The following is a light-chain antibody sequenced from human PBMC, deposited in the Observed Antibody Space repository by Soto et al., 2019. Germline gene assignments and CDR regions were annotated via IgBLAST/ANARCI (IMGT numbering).Light chain of an antibody. CDR2: EVR. CDR3: CSYTSSSIRV. J-gene: IGLJ3*02. CDR1: SSDVGGYNH. Sequence: QSALTQPASVSGSPGQSITISCPGTSSDVGGYNHVSWYQQHPRKAPKLTIYEVRNRPSGVSNRLSGSKSGNTASLTISGLQADYEADYYCCSYTSSSIRVFGGGTKLTVL. V-gene: IGLV2-14*01.